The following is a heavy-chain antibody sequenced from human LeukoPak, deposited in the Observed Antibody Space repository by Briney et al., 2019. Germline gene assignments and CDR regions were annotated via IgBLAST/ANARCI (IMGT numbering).Heavy chain of an antibody. D-gene: IGHD3-16*01. CDR3: ARETSQKGAHYMDV. Sequence: PSETLSLTCTVSGGSLSSGSFYWSWIRQPARKGLEWIGRIYTSGSTNYNPSLKSRVTISVDTSKNQFSLKLSSVTAADTALYYCARETSQKGAHYMDVWGKGTTVTISS. CDR2: IYTSGST. CDR1: GGSLSSGSFY. V-gene: IGHV4-61*02. J-gene: IGHJ6*03.